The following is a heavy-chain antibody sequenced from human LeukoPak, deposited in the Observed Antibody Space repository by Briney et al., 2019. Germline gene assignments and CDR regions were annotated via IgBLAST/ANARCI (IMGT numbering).Heavy chain of an antibody. V-gene: IGHV1-69*13. D-gene: IGHD3-16*01. J-gene: IGHJ4*02. CDR3: ARGSPYDYVWGSYSHFDY. CDR1: GGTFSSYA. CDR2: IIPIFGTA. Sequence: GASVKVSCKASGGTFSSYAISWVRQAPGQGLEWMGGIIPIFGTANYAQKFQGRVTITADESTSTAYMELSSLRSEDTAVYYCARGSPYDYVWGSYSHFDYWGQGTLVTVSS.